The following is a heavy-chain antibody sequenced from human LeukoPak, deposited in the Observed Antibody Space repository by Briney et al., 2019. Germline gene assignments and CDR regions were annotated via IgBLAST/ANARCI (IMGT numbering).Heavy chain of an antibody. Sequence: GGSLRLSCRTSGFTFSRYSMRWVRQAPGKGLEWVSSIYFTGNRISYADSVKGRFTISRDNANNSLYLQMNSLRAEDTAVYYCAREFNTIGNFDYWGQGTLVTVSS. V-gene: IGHV3-21*01. J-gene: IGHJ4*02. D-gene: IGHD3-10*01. CDR1: GFTFSRYS. CDR2: IYFTGNRI. CDR3: AREFNTIGNFDY.